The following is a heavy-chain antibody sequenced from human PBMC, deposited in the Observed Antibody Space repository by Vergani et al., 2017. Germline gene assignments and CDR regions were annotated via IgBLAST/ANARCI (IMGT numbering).Heavy chain of an antibody. CDR2: IKQYGSEK. CDR3: ASDRYYYGMDV. J-gene: IGHJ6*02. V-gene: IGHV3-7*01. CDR1: GFTFSSHW. Sequence: EVQLVESGGGLVQPGGSLRLSCAASGFTFSSHWMSWVRQASGKGLEWVANIKQYGSEKYYVDSVKGRFTICRDNAKNSLYLQMNSLRAEDTAVYYCASDRYYYGMDVWGQGTTVTVSS.